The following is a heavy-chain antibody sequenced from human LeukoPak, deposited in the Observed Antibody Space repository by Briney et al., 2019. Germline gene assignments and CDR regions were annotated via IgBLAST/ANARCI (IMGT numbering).Heavy chain of an antibody. CDR1: GFTFSSYW. V-gene: IGHV3-7*01. Sequence: GGSLRLSCAASGFTFSSYWMSWVRQAPGKGLEWVANIKQDGSEKYYVDSVKGQFTISRDNAKNSLYLQMNSLRAEDTAVYYCARKTYYYDSSGYVDYWGQGTLVTVSS. D-gene: IGHD3-22*01. J-gene: IGHJ4*02. CDR2: IKQDGSEK. CDR3: ARKTYYYDSSGYVDY.